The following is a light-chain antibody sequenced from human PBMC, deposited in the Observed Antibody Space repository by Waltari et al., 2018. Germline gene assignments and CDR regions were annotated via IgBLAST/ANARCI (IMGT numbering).Light chain of an antibody. J-gene: IGKJ2*01. V-gene: IGKV1-17*03. CDR1: KGISNY. CDR2: AAD. CDR3: LHHHSYPLT. Sequence: DIQMTQSPSALSASVGDRVTITCRASKGISNYVAWFQQKPGKVPKRLIFAADTLESGSPPRFSGSGSGTEFTLTISSLQPEDFATYYCLHHHSYPLTFGPGTKLQMK.